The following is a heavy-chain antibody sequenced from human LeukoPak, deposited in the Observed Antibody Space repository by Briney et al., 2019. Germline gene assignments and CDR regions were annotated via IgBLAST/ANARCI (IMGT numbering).Heavy chain of an antibody. V-gene: IGHV3-48*03. J-gene: IGHJ6*03. CDR1: GFTFSSYE. Sequence: GGSLRLSCAASGFTFSSYEMNWVRQAPGKGLEWVSYISSSGSTIYYADSVKGRFTISRDNAKNSLYLQMNSLRAEDTAVYYCARAGYCSSTSCPYYYMDVWGKGTTVTISS. D-gene: IGHD2-2*01. CDR3: ARAGYCSSTSCPYYYMDV. CDR2: ISSSGSTI.